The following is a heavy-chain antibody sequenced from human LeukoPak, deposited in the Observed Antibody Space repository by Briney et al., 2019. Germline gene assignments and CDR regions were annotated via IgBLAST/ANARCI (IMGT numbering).Heavy chain of an antibody. CDR2: ISYDGSNK. V-gene: IGHV3-30-3*01. Sequence: PGRSLRLICAASGFTFSSYAMHWVRQAAGKGLEWVAVISYDGSNKYYADSVKGRFTISRDNSKNTLYLQMNSLRAEDTAVYYCARDESPYGDLIDYWGQGTLVTVSS. CDR1: GFTFSSYA. D-gene: IGHD4-17*01. CDR3: ARDESPYGDLIDY. J-gene: IGHJ4*02.